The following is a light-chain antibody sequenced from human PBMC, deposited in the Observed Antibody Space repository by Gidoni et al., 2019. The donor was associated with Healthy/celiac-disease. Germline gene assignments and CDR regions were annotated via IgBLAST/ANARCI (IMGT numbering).Light chain of an antibody. J-gene: IGKJ2*01. CDR3: QQYYSTPYT. V-gene: IGKV4-1*01. CDR1: QSVLYSSNNKNY. CDR2: WAS. Sequence: PDPLAVSLGERATINCKSSQSVLYSSNNKNYLAWYQQKPGQPPKLLIYWASTRESGVPDRFSGSGSGTDFTLTISSLQAEDVAVYYCQQYYSTPYTFGQGTKLEIK.